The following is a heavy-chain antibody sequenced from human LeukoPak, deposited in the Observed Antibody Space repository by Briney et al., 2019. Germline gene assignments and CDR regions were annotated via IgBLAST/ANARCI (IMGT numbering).Heavy chain of an antibody. Sequence: SETLSLTXTVSGGSISSGDYYWSWIRQPPGNGLEWIGYIYYSGSTYYNPSLKSRVTISVDTSKNQFSLKLSSVTAADTAVYYCGSDQRQIGAFDIWGQGTMVTVSS. J-gene: IGHJ3*02. CDR2: IYYSGST. CDR1: GGSISSGDYY. D-gene: IGHD2-15*01. CDR3: GSDQRQIGAFDI. V-gene: IGHV4-30-4*08.